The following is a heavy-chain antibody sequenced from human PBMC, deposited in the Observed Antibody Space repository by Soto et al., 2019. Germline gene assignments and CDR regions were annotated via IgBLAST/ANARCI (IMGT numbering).Heavy chain of an antibody. Sequence: GGSLRLSCAASGFTFSNSAMSWVRQAPGKGLEWVSVITSAGSTYYADSVKGRFTISRDNSKNTLYLQMNSLRAEDTAVYYCAKDRPGCFDPWGQGTLVTVSS. D-gene: IGHD2-8*01. CDR3: AKDRPGCFDP. CDR2: ITSAGST. V-gene: IGHV3-23*01. CDR1: GFTFSNSA. J-gene: IGHJ5*02.